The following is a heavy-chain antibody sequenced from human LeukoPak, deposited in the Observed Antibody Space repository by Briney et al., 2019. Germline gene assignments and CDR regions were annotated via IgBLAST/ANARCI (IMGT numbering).Heavy chain of an antibody. CDR3: AKGRTRRYSSSWADAFDI. CDR1: GFTFSSYE. Sequence: GGSLRLSCAASGFTFSSYEMNWVRQAPGKGLEWVSYISSSGSTIYYADSVKGRFTISRDNAKNSLYLQMNSLRAEDMALYYCAKGRTRRYSSSWADAFDIWGQGTMVTVSS. J-gene: IGHJ3*02. V-gene: IGHV3-48*03. CDR2: ISSSGSTI. D-gene: IGHD6-13*01.